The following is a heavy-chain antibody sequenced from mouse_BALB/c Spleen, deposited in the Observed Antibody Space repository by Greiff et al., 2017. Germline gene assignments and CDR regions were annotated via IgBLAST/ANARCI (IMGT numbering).Heavy chain of an antibody. D-gene: IGHD1-2*01. CDR1: GYTFTSYV. Sequence: VQLQQSGPELVKPGASVKMSCKASGYTFTSYVMHWVKQKPGQGLEWIGYINPYNDGTKYNEKFKGKATLTSDKSSSTAYMELSSLTSEDSAVYYCARITDYYGYVWFADWGQGTLVTVSA. CDR3: ARITDYYGYVWFAD. CDR2: INPYNDGT. J-gene: IGHJ3*01. V-gene: IGHV1-14*01.